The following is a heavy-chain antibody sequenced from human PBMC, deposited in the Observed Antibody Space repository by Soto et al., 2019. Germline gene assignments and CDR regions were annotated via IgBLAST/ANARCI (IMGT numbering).Heavy chain of an antibody. J-gene: IGHJ4*02. D-gene: IGHD1-1*01. CDR1: GFTFIDYY. CDR2: SSNSGTFA. V-gene: IGHV3-11*06. Sequence: PWGSLRLSCAASGFTFIDYYIICFRQAPGRGLEWISYSSNSGTFARYATSVKGRFSISRDNANNSLYLEMNSLRVEDTAVYYCARSGDNFNVLDYWGQGTPVTVSS. CDR3: ARSGDNFNVLDY.